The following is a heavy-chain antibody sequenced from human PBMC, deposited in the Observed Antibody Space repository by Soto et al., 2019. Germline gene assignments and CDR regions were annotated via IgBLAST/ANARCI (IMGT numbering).Heavy chain of an antibody. CDR2: IYYSGST. V-gene: IGHV4-30-4*01. D-gene: IGHD3-22*01. CDR1: GGSISSGDYY. CDR3: ARGPYDSSGYYYVLAFDI. J-gene: IGHJ3*02. Sequence: QVQLQESGPGLVKPSQTLSLTCTVSGGSISSGDYYWIWIRQPPGKGLEWIGYIYYSGSTYYNPSLKSRITISVDTSKNQFSLKLSSVTAADTAVYYCARGPYDSSGYYYVLAFDIWGQGTMVTVSS.